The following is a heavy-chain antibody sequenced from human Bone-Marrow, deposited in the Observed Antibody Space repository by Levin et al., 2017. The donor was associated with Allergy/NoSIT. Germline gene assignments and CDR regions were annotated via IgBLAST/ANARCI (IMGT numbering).Heavy chain of an antibody. J-gene: IGHJ4*01. CDR3: ASGHCTNGVCYTSPFDN. V-gene: IGHV4-4*02. CDR1: GGSISSNNW. CDR2: IFHSGST. Sequence: PSETLSLTCAVSGGSISSNNWWSWVRQPPGKGLEWIGEIFHSGSTSYKSSLKSRITLSVDKSKNQFSLKLTSVTAADTAVYYCASGHCTNGVCYTSPFDNWGHGTLVTVSS. D-gene: IGHD2-8*01.